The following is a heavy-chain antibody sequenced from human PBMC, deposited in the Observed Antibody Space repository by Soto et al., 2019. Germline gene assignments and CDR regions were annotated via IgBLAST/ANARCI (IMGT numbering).Heavy chain of an antibody. Sequence: PGGSLRLSCAASGFSFSGYYMTWVRQAPGKGPEWVSHISGSGTNTDYADSVKGRFTVSRDNSQNSLYLQMDSLRVEDSGIYYCARYGLKLRGGSVYGLDVWGQGTTVTVSS. V-gene: IGHV3-48*03. D-gene: IGHD2-15*01. J-gene: IGHJ6*02. CDR2: ISGSGTNT. CDR1: GFSFSGYY. CDR3: ARYGLKLRGGSVYGLDV.